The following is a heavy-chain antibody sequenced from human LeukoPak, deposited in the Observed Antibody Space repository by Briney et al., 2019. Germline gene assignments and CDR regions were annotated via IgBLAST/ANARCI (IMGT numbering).Heavy chain of an antibody. CDR1: GFTFSSYA. CDR3: AKVTSTSRYYPYGYFDL. Sequence: PGGSLRLSCAASGFTFSSYAMSWVRQAPGKGLEWVSGISGSVGSTYYADSVKGRFTISRDNSKNTLYLQMNSLRADDTAVYYCAKVTSTSRYYPYGYFDLWGRGTLVTVSS. D-gene: IGHD2-2*01. CDR2: ISGSVGST. J-gene: IGHJ2*01. V-gene: IGHV3-23*01.